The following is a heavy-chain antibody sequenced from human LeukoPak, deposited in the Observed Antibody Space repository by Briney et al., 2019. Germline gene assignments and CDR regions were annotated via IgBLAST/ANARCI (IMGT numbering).Heavy chain of an antibody. J-gene: IGHJ4*02. D-gene: IGHD3-9*01. CDR1: GGSFSGYY. CDR3: ARGYDILTGYVLYPAFDY. V-gene: IGHV4-34*01. Sequence: SETLSLTCAVYGGSFSGYYWSWIRQPPGKGLEWIGEINHSGSTNYNPSLKSRATISVDTSKNQFSLKLSSVTAADTAVYYCARGYDILTGYVLYPAFDYWGQGTLVTVSS. CDR2: INHSGST.